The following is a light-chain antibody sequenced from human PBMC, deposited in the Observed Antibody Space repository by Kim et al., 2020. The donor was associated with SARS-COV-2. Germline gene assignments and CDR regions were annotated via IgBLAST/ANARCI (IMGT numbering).Light chain of an antibody. J-gene: IGLJ3*02. CDR2: GNI. Sequence: QSVLTQPPSVSGAPGQRVTISCTGSSSNIGAGYDVSWYQQLPGTAPKLLIYGNINRPSGVPDRFSGSKSGTSASLAITGLRGEDDADYYCQSYDSSLSGSVFGGGTKLTVL. V-gene: IGLV1-40*01. CDR3: QSYDSSLSGSV. CDR1: SSNIGAGYD.